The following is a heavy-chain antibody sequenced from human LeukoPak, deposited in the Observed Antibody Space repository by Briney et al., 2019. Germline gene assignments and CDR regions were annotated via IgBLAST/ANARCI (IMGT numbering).Heavy chain of an antibody. Sequence: SGPTLVKPTQTLTLTCTFSGFSLSTSGVGVGWIRQPPGKALEWLALIYWNDDKRYSPSLKSRLTTTKDTSKNQVVLTMTNMDPVDTATYYCAHGVERLRGRRALDIWGQGTMVTVSS. D-gene: IGHD5-12*01. CDR3: AHGVERLRGRRALDI. CDR2: IYWNDDK. J-gene: IGHJ3*02. CDR1: GFSLSTSGVG. V-gene: IGHV2-5*01.